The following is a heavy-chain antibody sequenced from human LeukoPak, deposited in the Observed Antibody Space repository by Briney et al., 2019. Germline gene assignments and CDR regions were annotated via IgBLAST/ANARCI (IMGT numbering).Heavy chain of an antibody. CDR1: GFTFSSYS. D-gene: IGHD2-2*01. Sequence: GGSLRLSCAASGFTFSSYSMNWVRQAPGKGLEWVSSISSSSSYIYYADSVKGRFTISRDNAKNSLYLQMNSLRAEDTAVYYCARDGCSSTSCYDGWVYYFDYWGQGTLVTVSS. CDR2: ISSSSSYI. J-gene: IGHJ4*02. CDR3: ARDGCSSTSCYDGWVYYFDY. V-gene: IGHV3-21*01.